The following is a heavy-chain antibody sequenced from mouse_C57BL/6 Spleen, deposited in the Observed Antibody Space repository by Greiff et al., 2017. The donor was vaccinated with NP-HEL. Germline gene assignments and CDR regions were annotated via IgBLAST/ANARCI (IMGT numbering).Heavy chain of an antibody. Sequence: QVQLQQSGPELVKPGASVKISCKASGYAFSSSWMNWVKQRPGKGLEWIGRIYPGAGDTNYNGKFKGKATLTADKASSTAYMQLSSLTSEDSAVYFCARPLFDYWGQGTTLTVSS. CDR3: ARPLFDY. J-gene: IGHJ2*01. CDR1: GYAFSSSW. CDR2: IYPGAGDT. V-gene: IGHV1-82*01.